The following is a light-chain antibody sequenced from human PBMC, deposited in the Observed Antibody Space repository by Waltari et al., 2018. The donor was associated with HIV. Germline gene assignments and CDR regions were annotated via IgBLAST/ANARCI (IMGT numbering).Light chain of an antibody. CDR1: GSNIGRNY. CDR3: AAWGNSLSLL. J-gene: IGLJ2*01. V-gene: IGLV1-47*01. CDR2: RNN. Sequence: QSVLTQPPSASGTPGQRVTISCSGSGSNIGRNYVYWYQQLPGTAPKLLLYRNNQRPSGVPDRFSGSKSGTSASLAISGLRSEDEADYYCAAWGNSLSLLFGGGTKLTVL.